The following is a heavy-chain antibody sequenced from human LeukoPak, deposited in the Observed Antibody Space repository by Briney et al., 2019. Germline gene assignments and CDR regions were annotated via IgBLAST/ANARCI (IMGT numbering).Heavy chain of an antibody. D-gene: IGHD6-19*01. CDR2: ISGSGGST. CDR3: ARNSGWYGVS. J-gene: IGHJ4*02. V-gene: IGHV3-23*01. CDR1: GGSISSSSYY. Sequence: SSETLSLTCAVSGGSISSSSYYWGWIRQPPGKGLEWVSAISGSGGSTHYADSVMGRFTISRDNSKNTLYLQLNSLSADDTAVYYCARNSGWYGVSWGQGTLVTVSS.